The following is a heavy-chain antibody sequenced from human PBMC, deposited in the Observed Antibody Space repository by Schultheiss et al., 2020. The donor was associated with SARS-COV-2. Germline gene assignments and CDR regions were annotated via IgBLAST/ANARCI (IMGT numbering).Heavy chain of an antibody. D-gene: IGHD6-19*01. CDR3: AKDQSSGYRPFDY. Sequence: GGSLRLSCAASGFTFSSYGMHWVRQAPGKGLEWVSAISGSGGSTYYADSVKGRFTISRDNSKNTLYLQMNSLRAEDTAVYYCAKDQSSGYRPFDYWGQGTLVTRLL. CDR2: ISGSGGST. CDR1: GFTFSSYG. J-gene: IGHJ4*02. V-gene: IGHV3-23*01.